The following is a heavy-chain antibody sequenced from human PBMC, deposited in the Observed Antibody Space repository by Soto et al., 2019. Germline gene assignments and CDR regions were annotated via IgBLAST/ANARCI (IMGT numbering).Heavy chain of an antibody. D-gene: IGHD5-12*01. Sequence: GESLKISGKGSGYSFTSYWIGWVRQMPGKGLEWMGIIYPGDSDTRYSPSFQGQVTISADKPISTAYLQWSSLNASDTAMDYCANRGYSGYDDAFDIWVQGTMVTVSS. CDR1: GYSFTSYW. CDR2: IYPGDSDT. CDR3: ANRGYSGYDDAFDI. V-gene: IGHV5-51*04. J-gene: IGHJ3*02.